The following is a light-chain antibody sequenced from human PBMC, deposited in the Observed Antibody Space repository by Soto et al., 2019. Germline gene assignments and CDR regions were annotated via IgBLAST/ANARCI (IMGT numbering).Light chain of an antibody. CDR2: SNN. Sequence: QSVLTQPPSASGTPGQRVTISCSGSSSNIESNYVYWYQQLPGTAPKLLIYSNNQRPSGVPDRFSGSKSGTSASLAISGLRSEDEADYYCAAWDDSLSGPLFGGGTQLTVL. CDR3: AAWDDSLSGPL. J-gene: IGLJ3*02. CDR1: SSNIESNY. V-gene: IGLV1-47*02.